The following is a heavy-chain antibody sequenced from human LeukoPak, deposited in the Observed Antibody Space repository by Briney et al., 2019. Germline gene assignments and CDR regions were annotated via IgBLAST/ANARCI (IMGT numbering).Heavy chain of an antibody. Sequence: GGSLRLSCAASGFTFSSYAMHWVRQAPGKGLEWVAVISYDGSNKYYADSVKGRFTISRDNSKNTLYLQMNSLRAEDTAAYYCASLNYFDYWGQGTLVTVSS. CDR3: ASLNYFDY. CDR2: ISYDGSNK. CDR1: GFTFSSYA. J-gene: IGHJ4*02. V-gene: IGHV3-30*04.